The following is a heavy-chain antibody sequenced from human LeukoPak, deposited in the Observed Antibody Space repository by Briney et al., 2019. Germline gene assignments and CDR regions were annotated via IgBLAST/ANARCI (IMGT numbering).Heavy chain of an antibody. Sequence: SETLSLTCTVSGYSITSHYWSWIRRPAGKGLEGIRRFYTSGTDYNPSLKRRVTMSLDTPKNQFSLHLRSVTAADTAVYYCARGIRYQLGVVSWFDPWGQGMLVTVSS. CDR3: ARGIRYQLGVVSWFDP. CDR2: FYTSGT. V-gene: IGHV4-4*07. D-gene: IGHD3-16*01. CDR1: GYSITSHY. J-gene: IGHJ5*02.